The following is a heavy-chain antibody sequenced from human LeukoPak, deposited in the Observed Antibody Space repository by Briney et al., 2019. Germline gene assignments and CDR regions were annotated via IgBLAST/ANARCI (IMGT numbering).Heavy chain of an antibody. D-gene: IGHD6-13*01. V-gene: IGHV3-23*01. CDR1: GFTFSSYA. J-gene: IGHJ4*02. CDR2: ISGSGGST. CDR3: AKDLGSSSRPYYFDY. Sequence: GSLRLSCAASGFTFSSYAMSWVRQAPGKGLEWVSAISGSGGSTYYADSVKGRFTISRDNSKNTLYLQMNSLRAEDTAVYYCAKDLGSSSRPYYFDYWGQGTLVTVSS.